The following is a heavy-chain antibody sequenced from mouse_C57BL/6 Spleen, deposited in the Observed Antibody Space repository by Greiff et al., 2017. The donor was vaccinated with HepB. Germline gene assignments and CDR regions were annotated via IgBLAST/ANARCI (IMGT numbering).Heavy chain of an antibody. Sequence: VQLQQPGAELVMPGASVKLSCKASGYTFTSYWMHWVKQRPGQGLEWIGEIDPSDSYTNYNQKFKGKSTLTVDKSSSTAYMQLSSLTSEDSAVYYCARGIYYGNYPNYFDYWGQGTTLTVSS. J-gene: IGHJ2*01. CDR1: GYTFTSYW. V-gene: IGHV1-69*01. CDR2: IDPSDSYT. D-gene: IGHD2-1*01. CDR3: ARGIYYGNYPNYFDY.